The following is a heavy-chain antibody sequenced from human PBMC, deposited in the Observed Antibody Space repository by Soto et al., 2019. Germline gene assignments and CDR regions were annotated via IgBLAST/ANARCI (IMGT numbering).Heavy chain of an antibody. CDR3: ARQGINGDYFDY. CDR2: IYYSGST. J-gene: IGHJ4*02. Sequence: PSETLSLTCTVSGGSISSYYWSWIRQPPGKGLEWIGYIYYSGSTNYNPSLKSRVTISVDTSKNQFSLKLSSVTAADTAVYYCARQGINGDYFDYWGQGTLVTLSS. D-gene: IGHD4-17*01. V-gene: IGHV4-59*08. CDR1: GGSISSYY.